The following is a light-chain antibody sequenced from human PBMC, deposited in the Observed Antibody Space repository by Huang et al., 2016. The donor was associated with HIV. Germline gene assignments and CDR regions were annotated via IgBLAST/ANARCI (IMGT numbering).Light chain of an antibody. V-gene: IGKV3-15*01. CDR3: QQYTNPPPWT. CDR1: QSVTGN. Sequence: VVLTQSPAALSVSPGERVTLSCRASQSVTGNLAWYLQKPGQAPRVLIYDASTRAGGTPARFSGSGSGTEFTLTSSSLQSDDFGVDYCQQYTNPPPWTFGQGTRVEI. J-gene: IGKJ1*01. CDR2: DAS.